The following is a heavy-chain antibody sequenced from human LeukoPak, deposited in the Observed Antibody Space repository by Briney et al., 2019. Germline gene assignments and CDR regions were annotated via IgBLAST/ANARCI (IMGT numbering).Heavy chain of an antibody. CDR3: ARDLVVGATMYPDY. CDR1: GFTFSNYA. Sequence: GGSLRLSCAASGFTFSNYAMTWVRQAPGKGLEWVAVIWYDGSNKYYADSVKGRFTISRDNSKNTLYLQMNSLRAEDTAVYYCARDLVVGATMYPDYWGQGTLVTVSS. CDR2: IWYDGSNK. V-gene: IGHV3-33*08. D-gene: IGHD1-26*01. J-gene: IGHJ4*02.